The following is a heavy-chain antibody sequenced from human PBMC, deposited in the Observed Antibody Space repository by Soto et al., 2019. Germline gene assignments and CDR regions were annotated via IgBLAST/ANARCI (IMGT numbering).Heavy chain of an antibody. V-gene: IGHV3-30-3*01. D-gene: IGHD6-19*01. CDR3: ARTHTIAVAGKYYYYGMDV. CDR2: ISYDGSNK. Sequence: GGSLRLSCAASGFTFSSYAMHWVRQAPGKGLEWVAVISYDGSNKYYADSVKGRFTISRDNSKNTLYLQMNSLRAEDTAVYYCARTHTIAVAGKYYYYGMDVWGQGTTVTVSS. CDR1: GFTFSSYA. J-gene: IGHJ6*02.